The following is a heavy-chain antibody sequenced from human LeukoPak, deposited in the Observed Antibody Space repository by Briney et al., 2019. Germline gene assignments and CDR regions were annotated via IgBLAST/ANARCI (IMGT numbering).Heavy chain of an antibody. D-gene: IGHD1-26*01. CDR3: AKDQYTGSYQFDY. CDR2: ISYDGDNK. Sequence: QPGGSLRLSCAASGFTFSRYGMHWVRQAPGKGLEWVAVISYDGDNKYYADSVKGRFTISRDNSNKTLYLQMNSLRAEDTAVYYCAKDQYTGSYQFDYWGQGTLVTVSS. V-gene: IGHV3-30*18. CDR1: GFTFSRYG. J-gene: IGHJ4*02.